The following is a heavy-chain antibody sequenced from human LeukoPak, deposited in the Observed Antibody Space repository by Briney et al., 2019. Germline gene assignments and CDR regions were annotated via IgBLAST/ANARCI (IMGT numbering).Heavy chain of an antibody. J-gene: IGHJ4*02. CDR3: ATLPWIAVAGFFPFDY. D-gene: IGHD6-19*01. CDR1: GYTFTSYA. CDR2: INTNTGNP. Sequence: GASVKVSCKASGYTFTSYAMNWVRQAPGQGLEWMGWINTNTGNPTYAQGFTGRFVFSLDTSVSTAYLQISSLKAEDTAVYYCATLPWIAVAGFFPFDYWGQGTLVTVSS. V-gene: IGHV7-4-1*02.